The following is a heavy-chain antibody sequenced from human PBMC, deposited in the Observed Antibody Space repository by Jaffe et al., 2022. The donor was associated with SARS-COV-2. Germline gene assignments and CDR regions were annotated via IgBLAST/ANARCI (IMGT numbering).Heavy chain of an antibody. CDR2: MNPNSGNT. Sequence: QVQLVQSGAEVKKPGASVKVSCKASGYTFTSYDINWVRQATGQGLEWMGWMNPNSGNTGYAQKFQGRVTMTRNTSISTAYMELSSLRSEDTAVYYCARGELNYYDSSGSIDYWGQGTLVTVSS. J-gene: IGHJ4*02. V-gene: IGHV1-8*01. CDR1: GYTFTSYD. D-gene: IGHD3-22*01. CDR3: ARGELNYYDSSGSIDY.